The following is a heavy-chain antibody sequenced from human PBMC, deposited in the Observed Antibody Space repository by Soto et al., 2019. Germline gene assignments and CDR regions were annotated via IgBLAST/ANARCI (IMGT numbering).Heavy chain of an antibody. V-gene: IGHV3-11*01. Sequence: GGSLRLACAASGFTFSDYYMSWSRQAPGKGLEWVSYISSSGSTIYYADSVKGRFTISRDNAKNSPYLQMNSLRAEDTAVYYCARDSLYYDFWSGYSNYYYYGMDVWGQGTTVTVSS. CDR1: GFTFSDYY. CDR3: ARDSLYYDFWSGYSNYYYYGMDV. D-gene: IGHD3-3*01. CDR2: ISSSGSTI. J-gene: IGHJ6*02.